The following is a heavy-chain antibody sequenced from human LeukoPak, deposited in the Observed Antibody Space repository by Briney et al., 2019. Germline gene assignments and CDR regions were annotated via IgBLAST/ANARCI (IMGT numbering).Heavy chain of an antibody. CDR2: IYYSGST. CDR1: GGSISSYY. Sequence: SETLSLTCTVSGGSISSYYWSWIRQPPGKGLEWIGYIYYSGSTNYNPSLKSRVTISVDTSKNQFSLKLSSVTAADTAVYYCARYDSGGFYRNFDYWGQGTLVTVSS. V-gene: IGHV4-59*08. CDR3: ARYDSGGFYRNFDY. D-gene: IGHD3-22*01. J-gene: IGHJ4*02.